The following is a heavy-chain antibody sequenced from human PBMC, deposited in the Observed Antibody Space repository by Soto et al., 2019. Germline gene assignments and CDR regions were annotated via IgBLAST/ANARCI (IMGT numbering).Heavy chain of an antibody. CDR2: IYYSGST. CDR1: GGSISSGGYY. V-gene: IGHV4-31*03. J-gene: IGHJ3*02. CDR3: ARTMGPGYSGSWYVNQQLDAFDI. D-gene: IGHD6-13*01. Sequence: QVQLQESGPGLVKPSQTLSLTCTVSGGSISSGGYYWSWIRQHPGKGLEWIGYIYYSGSTYYNPSLEHRVTISAATSKIQYSRKLRSVTSADTAVYYCARTMGPGYSGSWYVNQQLDAFDIWGHGTMFTVSS.